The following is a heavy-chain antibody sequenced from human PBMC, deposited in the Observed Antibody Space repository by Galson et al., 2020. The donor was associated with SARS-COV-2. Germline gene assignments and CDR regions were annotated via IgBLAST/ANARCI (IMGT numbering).Heavy chain of an antibody. J-gene: IGHJ4*02. CDR3: AHSITFYNIFDY. CDR2: IYWDDDQ. V-gene: IGHV2-5*02. D-gene: IGHD3-10*01. CDR1: GFSLSTPGVA. Sequence: SGPTLVKPTQTLTLTCTFSGFSLSTPGVAVGWIRQPPGKALEWLALIYWDDDQRYSPSLKGRLTITKDTSDNQVVLTMTNMDPVDTATYYCAHSITFYNIFDYWGQGTLVTVSS.